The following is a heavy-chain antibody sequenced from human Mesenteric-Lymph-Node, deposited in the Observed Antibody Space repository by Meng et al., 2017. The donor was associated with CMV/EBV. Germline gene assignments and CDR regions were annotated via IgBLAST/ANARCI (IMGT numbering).Heavy chain of an antibody. V-gene: IGHV3-23*01. D-gene: IGHD6-6*01. CDR2: ISGSGGST. CDR3: ARATAPRPAFYYYYGVDV. Sequence: GESLKISCTGPGFPFSSYTMNWVRQAPGKGLEWVSAISGSGGSTYYADSVKGRFTISRDNSKNTLSLQMSSLRADDTGVYYCARATAPRPAFYYYYGVDVWGQGTTVTVSS. J-gene: IGHJ6*02. CDR1: GFPFSSYT.